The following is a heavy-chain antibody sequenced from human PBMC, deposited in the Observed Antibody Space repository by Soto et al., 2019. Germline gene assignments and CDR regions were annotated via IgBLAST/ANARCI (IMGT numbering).Heavy chain of an antibody. CDR3: ASEYSSSSRLFAFDI. Sequence: QVQLQESGPGLVKPSQTLSLTCTGSGGSISSGGYYWSWIRQHPGKGLEWIGYIYYSGSTYYNPSLKSRVTISVDTSKNQFSLKLSSVTAADTAVYYCASEYSSSSRLFAFDIWGQGTMVTVSS. J-gene: IGHJ3*02. D-gene: IGHD6-6*01. CDR1: GGSISSGGYY. CDR2: IYYSGST. V-gene: IGHV4-31*03.